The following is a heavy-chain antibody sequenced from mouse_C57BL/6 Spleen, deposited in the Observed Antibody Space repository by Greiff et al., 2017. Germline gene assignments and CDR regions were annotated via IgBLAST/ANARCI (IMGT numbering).Heavy chain of an antibody. CDR3: ARGGYYLDY. J-gene: IGHJ2*01. CDR1: GFTFSDYY. V-gene: IGHV5-16*01. CDR2: INYDGSST. Sequence: EVNVVESEGGLVQPGSPMKLSCTASGFTFSDYYMAWVRQVPEKGLEWVANINYDGSSTYYLDSLKSRFIISRDNAKNILYLQMSSLQSEDTATYYCARGGYYLDYWGQGTTLTVSS. D-gene: IGHD1-1*02.